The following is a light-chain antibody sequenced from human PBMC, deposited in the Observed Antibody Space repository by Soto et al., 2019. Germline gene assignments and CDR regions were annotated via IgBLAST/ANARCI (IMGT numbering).Light chain of an antibody. Sequence: QSALTQPASVSGSPGQSITISCTGTSSDVGGYNYVSWYQQHPGKVPKLMIYEVTNRPSGVSNRFSGSKSGNTASLTISGLQAEDEADYYCSSYTTRSTYLLFGGGTKVTVL. CDR3: SSYTTRSTYLL. V-gene: IGLV2-14*01. CDR2: EVT. J-gene: IGLJ2*01. CDR1: SSDVGGYNY.